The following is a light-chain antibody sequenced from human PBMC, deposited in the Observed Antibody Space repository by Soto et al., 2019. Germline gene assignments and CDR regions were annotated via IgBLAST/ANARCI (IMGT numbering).Light chain of an antibody. V-gene: IGLV2-23*02. CDR3: CSYAGSSTPSYV. CDR2: EVS. J-gene: IGLJ1*01. CDR1: SSEVWSYNL. Sequence: YGSRSPGQAIPITKNGNSSEVWSYNLVSWYQQHPGKAPKLMIYEVSKRPSGVSNRFSGSKSGNTASLTISGLQAEDKADYYCCSYAGSSTPSYVFGTGTKVTVL.